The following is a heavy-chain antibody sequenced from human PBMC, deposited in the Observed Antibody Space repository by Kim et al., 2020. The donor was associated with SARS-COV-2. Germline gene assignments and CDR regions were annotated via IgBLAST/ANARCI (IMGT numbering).Heavy chain of an antibody. D-gene: IGHD3-10*01. CDR1: GGSFSGYY. CDR3: ARCRSYYYGSGSPNNRYYYYYYGMDV. V-gene: IGHV4-34*01. Sequence: SETLSLTCAVYGGSFSGYYWSWIRQPPGKGLEWIGEINHSGSTNYNPSLKSRVTISVDTSKNQFSLKLSSVTAADTAVYYCARCRSYYYGSGSPNNRYYYYYYGMDVWGQGTTVTVSS. CDR2: INHSGST. J-gene: IGHJ6*02.